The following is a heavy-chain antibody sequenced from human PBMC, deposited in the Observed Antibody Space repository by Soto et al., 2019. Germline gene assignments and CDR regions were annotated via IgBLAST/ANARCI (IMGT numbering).Heavy chain of an antibody. CDR3: AKARGYYDTTGYMDL. Sequence: QVQLVESGGGVVQPGKSLRLSCAGAGFTFSDYGMHWVRQAPGKGLEWVAVVSFDESHKYYGESVQGRFTISRDNFKNTLYLLMDSLTPEDTAVYYCAKARGYYDTTGYMDLWGQGALVTVSS. CDR2: VSFDESHK. V-gene: IGHV3-30*18. CDR1: GFTFSDYG. J-gene: IGHJ4*02. D-gene: IGHD3-22*01.